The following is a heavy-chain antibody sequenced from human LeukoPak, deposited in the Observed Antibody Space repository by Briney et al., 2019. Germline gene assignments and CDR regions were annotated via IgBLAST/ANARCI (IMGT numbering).Heavy chain of an antibody. CDR2: ISSSSSYI. D-gene: IGHD2-15*01. CDR1: GFTFSSYS. V-gene: IGHV3-21*01. Sequence: KPGGSLRLSCAASGFTFSSYSMNWVRQAPGKGLEWVSSISSSSSYIYYADSVKGRFTISRDDSKNTLYLQMNSLRAEDTAVYYCATLAVVAATDLFDYWGQGTLVTVSS. CDR3: ATLAVVAATDLFDY. J-gene: IGHJ4*02.